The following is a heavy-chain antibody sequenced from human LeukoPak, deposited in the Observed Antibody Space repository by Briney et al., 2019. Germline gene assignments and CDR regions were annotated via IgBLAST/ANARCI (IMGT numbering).Heavy chain of an antibody. CDR3: AGHARGSYLVY. CDR2: ISSTSPRAI. D-gene: IGHD6-6*01. J-gene: IGHJ4*02. V-gene: IGHV3-11*01. Sequence: GGSLRLSCAASGSTFSDYYMSWIRQAPGKGLEWVSLISSTSPRAISYGDSVKGRFTTSRDDAKDSLFLQMNNLRVEDTAMYYCAGHARGSYLVYWGQGILVTVSA. CDR1: GSTFSDYY.